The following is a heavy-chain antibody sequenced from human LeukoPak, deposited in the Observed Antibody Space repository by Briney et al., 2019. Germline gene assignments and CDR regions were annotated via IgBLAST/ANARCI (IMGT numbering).Heavy chain of an antibody. CDR2: IKQGGGER. V-gene: IGHV3-7*03. CDR1: GFTVSSNY. Sequence: GGSLRLSCAASGFTVSSNYMSWVRQAPGKGLEWVANIKQGGGERNYVDSVKGRFTVSRDDAMNSLYLQMNSLRAEDTAIYYCARGPNYGARTDYLDYWGLGTLVTVSS. CDR3: ARGPNYGARTDYLDY. J-gene: IGHJ4*02. D-gene: IGHD4-17*01.